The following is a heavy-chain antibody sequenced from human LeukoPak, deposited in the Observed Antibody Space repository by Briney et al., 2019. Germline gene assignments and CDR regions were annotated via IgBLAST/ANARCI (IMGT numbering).Heavy chain of an antibody. Sequence: EASVKVSCKASGGTFSSYAISWVRQAPGQGLEWMGRIIPILGVANYAQKFQGRVTITADKSTSTAYMELSSLRSEDTAVYYCARAVVTPSSLPHYYYYGMDVWGQGTTVTVSS. D-gene: IGHD4-23*01. CDR2: IIPILGVA. CDR1: GGTFSSYA. J-gene: IGHJ6*02. V-gene: IGHV1-69*04. CDR3: ARAVVTPSSLPHYYYYGMDV.